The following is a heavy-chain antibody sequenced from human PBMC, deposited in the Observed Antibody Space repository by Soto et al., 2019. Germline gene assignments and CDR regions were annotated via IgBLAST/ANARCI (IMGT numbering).Heavy chain of an antibody. Sequence: QVQLVESGGGVVQPGRSLRLSCADSGFTFSSYGMHWVRQAPGKGLEWVAVISHDGSYTYYADSVKGRFTISRDNSKNTLYLQMNTLKPEDTAMYYCVSEPEGDYWGQGTLVTVSS. V-gene: IGHV3-30*03. CDR3: VSEPEGDY. J-gene: IGHJ4*02. CDR2: ISHDGSYT. CDR1: GFTFSSYG.